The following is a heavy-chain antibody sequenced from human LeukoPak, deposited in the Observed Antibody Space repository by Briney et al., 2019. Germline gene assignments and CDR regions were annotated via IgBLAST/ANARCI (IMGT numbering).Heavy chain of an antibody. CDR1: GYTFTSYD. Sequence: ASVKVSCKASGYTFTSYDINWVRQPTGQGLEWVGWMNPNSGNTGYAQKFQGRVTMTRNTSISTAYMELSSLRSEDTAVYYCARGLRPIFGVVQNDAFDIWGQGTMVTVSS. CDR3: ARGLRPIFGVVQNDAFDI. J-gene: IGHJ3*02. V-gene: IGHV1-8*01. CDR2: MNPNSGNT. D-gene: IGHD3-3*01.